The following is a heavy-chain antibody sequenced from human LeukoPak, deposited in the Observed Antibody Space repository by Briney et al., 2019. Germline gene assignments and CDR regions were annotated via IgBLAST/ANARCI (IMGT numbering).Heavy chain of an antibody. CDR1: GGSISSSSYY. J-gene: IGHJ4*02. CDR3: ARGVTTPPYYFDY. Sequence: SETLSLTCTVSGGSISSSSYYWGWIRQPPGKGLEWIGSIYYSGSTYYNPSLKSRVTISVDTSKNQFSLKLSSVTAADTAVYYCARGVTTPPYYFDYWGQGTLVTVSS. V-gene: IGHV4-39*07. CDR2: IYYSGST. D-gene: IGHD4-17*01.